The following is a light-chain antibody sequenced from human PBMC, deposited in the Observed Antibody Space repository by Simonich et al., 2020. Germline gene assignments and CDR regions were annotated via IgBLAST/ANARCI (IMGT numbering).Light chain of an antibody. CDR2: SDN. V-gene: IGLV1-44*01. J-gene: IGLJ3*02. Sequence: QSVLTQPPSASGTPGQRVPISCSGRSSNIGSNTVNWYQQLPGTAPKLLIYSDNQRTTGVPDRCSGSKSGTSASLAISRLQSEDEADYYCAAWDDSLNGWVFGGGTKLTVL. CDR3: AAWDDSLNGWV. CDR1: SSNIGSNT.